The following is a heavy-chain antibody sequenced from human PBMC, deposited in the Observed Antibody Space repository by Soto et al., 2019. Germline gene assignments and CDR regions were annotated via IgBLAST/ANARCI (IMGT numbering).Heavy chain of an antibody. D-gene: IGHD3-22*01. CDR2: IYYSGST. CDR1: GGSISSGGYY. V-gene: IGHV4-31*03. Sequence: SETLSLTCTVSGGSISSGGYYWSWIRQHPGKGLEWIGYIYYSGSTYYNPSLKSRVTISVDTSKNQFPLKLSSVTAADTAVYYCASSARTYYYEGQDAFDIWGQGTMVTVSS. CDR3: ASSARTYYYEGQDAFDI. J-gene: IGHJ3*02.